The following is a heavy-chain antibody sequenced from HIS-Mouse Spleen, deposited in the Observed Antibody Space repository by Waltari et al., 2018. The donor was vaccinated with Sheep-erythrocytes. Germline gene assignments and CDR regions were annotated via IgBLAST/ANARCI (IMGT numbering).Heavy chain of an antibody. D-gene: IGHD1-26*01. V-gene: IGHV3-21*01. CDR3: ARVASGATFDY. Sequence: EVQLVESGGGLVKPGGSLRLSCAASGFTFSSHSMNWVRQAPGKGLEWVSSISSSSYIYYADSVKGRFTISRDNAKNSLYLQMNSLRAEDTAVYYCARVASGATFDYWGQGTLVTVSS. CDR1: GFTFSSHS. CDR2: ISSSSYI. J-gene: IGHJ4*02.